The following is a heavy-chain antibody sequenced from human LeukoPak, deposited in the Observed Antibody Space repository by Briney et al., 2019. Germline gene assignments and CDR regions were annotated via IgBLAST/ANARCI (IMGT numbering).Heavy chain of an antibody. D-gene: IGHD5-12*01. CDR3: ARDSGKWRSPPYFDY. Sequence: PSETLSLTCTASGGSISSSSYYWGWIRQPPGKGLEWIGSMYYSGTTYYNPSLKSRVTISVDTSKNQFSLKLSSVTAADTAVYYCARDSGKWRSPPYFDYWGQGTLVTVSS. V-gene: IGHV4-39*02. J-gene: IGHJ4*02. CDR2: MYYSGTT. CDR1: GGSISSSSYY.